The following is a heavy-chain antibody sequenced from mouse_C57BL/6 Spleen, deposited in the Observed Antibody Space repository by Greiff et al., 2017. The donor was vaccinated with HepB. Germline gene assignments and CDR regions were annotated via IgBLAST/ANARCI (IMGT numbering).Heavy chain of an antibody. CDR2: NSSGGDYI. CDR3: TRVYYDYDRRCFDY. CDR1: GFTFSSYA. D-gene: IGHD2-4*01. Sequence: EVKLMESGEGLVKPVGSLKLSCAASGFTFSSYAMSWVRQTPEKRLEWVAYNSSGGDYIYYADTVKGRFTISRDNARKTLYLQMSSLKSEDTAMYYCTRVYYDYDRRCFDYWSQGTTLTVSS. J-gene: IGHJ2*01. V-gene: IGHV5-9-1*02.